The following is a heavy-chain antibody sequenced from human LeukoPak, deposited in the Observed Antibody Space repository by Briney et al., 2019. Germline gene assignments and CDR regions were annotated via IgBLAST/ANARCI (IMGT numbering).Heavy chain of an antibody. CDR2: ISSSSSYI. D-gene: IGHD2-2*01. J-gene: IGHJ6*02. V-gene: IGHV3-21*01. CDR1: GFTFSSYS. Sequence: PRGSLRLSCAASGFTFSSYSMNWVRQAPGKGLEWVSSISSSSSYIYYADSVKGRFTISRDNAKNSLYLQMNSLRAEDTAVYYCARNQCSSTSCYAGVDYYYGMDVWGQGTTVTVSS. CDR3: ARNQCSSTSCYAGVDYYYGMDV.